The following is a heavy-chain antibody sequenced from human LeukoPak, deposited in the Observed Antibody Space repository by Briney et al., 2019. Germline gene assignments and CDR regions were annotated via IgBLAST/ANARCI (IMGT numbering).Heavy chain of an antibody. CDR3: ARVGSSGYYYKIDY. CDR1: GGPFSHYY. V-gene: IGHV4-59*01. J-gene: IGHJ4*02. Sequence: SETLSLTCAVYGGPFSHYYWTWIRQPTGKGLEWIGYIYDGGSTNYNPSLKSRVTISGDTSKNQFSLKLNSVTAADTAIYYCARVGSSGYYYKIDYWGQGTLVTVSS. D-gene: IGHD3-22*01. CDR2: IYDGGST.